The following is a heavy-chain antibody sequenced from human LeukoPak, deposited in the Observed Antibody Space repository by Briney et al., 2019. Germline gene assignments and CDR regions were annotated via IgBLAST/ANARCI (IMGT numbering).Heavy chain of an antibody. Sequence: SEPLSLTCTVSGGCICTNFWIWLRQPPGKGLEWIGYIYYSGTTNYNPSLKSRVTISVDTSKNQFSLKLSSVTAADTAIYYCARGAYDSSGHYYYFDYWGQGTLVTVSS. D-gene: IGHD3-22*01. V-gene: IGHV4-59*01. J-gene: IGHJ4*02. CDR1: GGCICTNF. CDR2: IYYSGTT. CDR3: ARGAYDSSGHYYYFDY.